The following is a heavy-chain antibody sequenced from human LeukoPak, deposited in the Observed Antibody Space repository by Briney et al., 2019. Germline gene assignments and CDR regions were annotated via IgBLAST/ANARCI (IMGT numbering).Heavy chain of an antibody. J-gene: IGHJ4*02. D-gene: IGHD6-13*01. CDR1: GYTFTSYG. V-gene: IGHV1-69*05. Sequence: AASVKVSCKASGYTFTSYGISWVRQAPGQGLEWMGGIIPIFGTANYAQKFQGRVTITTDESTSTAYMELSSLRSEDTAVYYCARGHLSSSWISFYYFDYWGQGTLVTVSS. CDR3: ARGHLSSSWISFYYFDY. CDR2: IIPIFGTA.